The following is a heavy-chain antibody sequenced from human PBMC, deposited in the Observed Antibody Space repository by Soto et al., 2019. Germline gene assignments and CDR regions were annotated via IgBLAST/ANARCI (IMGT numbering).Heavy chain of an antibody. CDR2: ISWNSGSI. CDR1: GFTFDDYA. CDR3: AKDMEAGTFYYYYGMDV. V-gene: IGHV3-9*01. J-gene: IGHJ6*02. Sequence: GGSLRLSCAASGFTFDDYAIHWVRQAPGKGLEWVSGISWNSGSIGYADSVKGRFTISRDNAKNSLYLQMNSLRAEDTALYYCAKDMEAGTFYYYYGMDVWGQGTTVTVSS. D-gene: IGHD6-19*01.